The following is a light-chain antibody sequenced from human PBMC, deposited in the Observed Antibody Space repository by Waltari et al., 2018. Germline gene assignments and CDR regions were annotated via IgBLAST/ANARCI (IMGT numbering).Light chain of an antibody. J-gene: IGKJ5*01. Sequence: DFQLTQSPSFLSASVGDRVTITCRASQGISRHLAWYQQKPGEAPKLRIYDVSTLQSGVPSRFSGSGFGTEFTLTISSLQPEDSATYYCQKLDNYPPPTFGQGTRLEI. CDR2: DVS. CDR3: QKLDNYPPPT. CDR1: QGISRH. V-gene: IGKV1-9*01.